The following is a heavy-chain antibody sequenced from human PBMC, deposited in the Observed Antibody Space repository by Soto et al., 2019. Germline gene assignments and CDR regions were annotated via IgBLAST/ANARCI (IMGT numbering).Heavy chain of an antibody. CDR3: VCFECGRTAVVTAMEANGY. CDR2: VKSDESTT. J-gene: IGHJ4*02. CDR1: GFTFSSYW. Sequence: PGGSLRLSCAASGFTFSSYWMHWVRQGPGKGLVWVSRVKSDESTTSYVDSVKGRFTISRDNAKNTLYLQMSSLRVEDTALYYCVCFECGRTAVVTAMEANGYWGQGTLVTVSS. D-gene: IGHD2-21*02. V-gene: IGHV3-74*01.